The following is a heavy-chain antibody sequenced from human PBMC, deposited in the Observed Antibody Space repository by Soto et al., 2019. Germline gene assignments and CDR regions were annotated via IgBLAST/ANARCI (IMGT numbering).Heavy chain of an antibody. D-gene: IGHD6-13*01. CDR1: GFTFSSYA. CDR3: AKGAAAAGALSLPTNY. Sequence: PGGSLRLSCAASGFTFSSYAMSWVRQAPGKGLEWVSAISGSGGSTYYADSVKGRFTISRDNSKNTLYLQMNSLRAEDTAVYYCAKGAAAAGALSLPTNYWGQGTLITVSS. CDR2: ISGSGGST. J-gene: IGHJ4*02. V-gene: IGHV3-23*01.